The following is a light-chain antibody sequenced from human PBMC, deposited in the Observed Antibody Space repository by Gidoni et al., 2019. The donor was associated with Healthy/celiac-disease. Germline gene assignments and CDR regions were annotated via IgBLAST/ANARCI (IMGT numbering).Light chain of an antibody. CDR2: DAS. V-gene: IGKV1-5*01. CDR1: QSISSW. J-gene: IGKJ2*01. Sequence: DIQMTQSPSTLSASVGDRVTITCRASQSISSWLAWYQQKPGKAPKLLIYDASSLGSGVPSRVSGSGTGTEFTLTIRSLQPDEFATYYCQQYNSYPVTFGQXTKLEIK. CDR3: QQYNSYPVT.